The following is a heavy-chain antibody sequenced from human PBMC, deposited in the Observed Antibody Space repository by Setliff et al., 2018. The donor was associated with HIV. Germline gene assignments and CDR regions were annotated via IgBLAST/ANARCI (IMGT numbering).Heavy chain of an antibody. Sequence: ASVKVSCKTSGYTFTNYALNWVRQAPGQGLEWMGWINTNTGNPTYAQGFTGRFVFSLDTSVSTAYLQISSLKAEDTAMYYCARGGTHYDFWSGYRLGYVDLWGRGALVTVSS. CDR1: GYTFTNYA. D-gene: IGHD3-3*01. CDR3: ARGGTHYDFWSGYRLGYVDL. V-gene: IGHV7-4-1*02. J-gene: IGHJ2*01. CDR2: INTNTGNP.